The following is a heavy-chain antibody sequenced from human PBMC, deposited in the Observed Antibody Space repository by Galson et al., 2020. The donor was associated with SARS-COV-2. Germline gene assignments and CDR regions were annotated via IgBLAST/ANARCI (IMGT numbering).Heavy chain of an antibody. J-gene: IGHJ4*02. D-gene: IGHD6-19*01. CDR1: GGSISSGYY. CDR2: IYYSGST. CDR3: VTYSSGWYYFDT. V-gene: IGHV4-39*01. Sequence: ETSETLSFTCTVSGGSISSGYYRGWIRQSPGKGLEWIGNIYYSGSTYYNPSLKSRVTISVDTSKNQFSLQMRSVTAADTAFYYCVTYSSGWYYFDTWGQGTLVTVSS.